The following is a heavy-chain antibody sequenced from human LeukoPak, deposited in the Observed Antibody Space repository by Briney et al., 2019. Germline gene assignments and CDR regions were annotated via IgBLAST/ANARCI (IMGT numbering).Heavy chain of an antibody. J-gene: IGHJ4*02. CDR3: ARTRNRWYYFDY. CDR2: INSDGSST. CDR1: GFTFSSYW. D-gene: IGHD1-14*01. Sequence: QPGGSLRLSCAASGFTFSSYWMHWVRQAPGKGLVLVSRINSDGSSTSYADSVKGRFTISRDNAKNTLYLQMNSLRAEDTAVYYCARTRNRWYYFDYWGQGTLVTVSS. V-gene: IGHV3-74*01.